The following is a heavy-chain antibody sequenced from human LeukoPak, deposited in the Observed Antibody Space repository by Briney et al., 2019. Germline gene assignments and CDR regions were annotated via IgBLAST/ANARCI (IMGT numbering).Heavy chain of an antibody. CDR1: GFTFSSYE. CDR2: ISPSGSSI. D-gene: IGHD6-13*01. V-gene: IGHV3-48*03. CDR3: ARGAAAAGTSGAFDI. Sequence: GGSLRLSCAASGFTFSSYEMNWVRQAPGKGLEWVSYISPSGSSIYYADSVKGRFTISRDNAKNSLFLQMNSLRAEDTALYYCARGAAAAGTSGAFDIWGQGTMVTVSS. J-gene: IGHJ3*02.